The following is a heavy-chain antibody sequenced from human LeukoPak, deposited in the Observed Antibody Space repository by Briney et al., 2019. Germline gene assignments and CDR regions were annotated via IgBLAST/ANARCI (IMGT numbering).Heavy chain of an antibody. CDR1: GGSITTSIYY. CDR2: IYYSGST. CDR3: ARIKKIQCYNNWFDP. Sequence: PSETLSLTCTVSGGSITTSIYYWGWIRQPPGKGLECIGSIYYSGSTYYNPSLKSRVTISIDTSKNQFSLNLTSVTAADTAVYYCARIKKIQCYNNWFDPWGQGILVTVSS. J-gene: IGHJ5*02. V-gene: IGHV4-39*01. D-gene: IGHD5/OR15-5a*01.